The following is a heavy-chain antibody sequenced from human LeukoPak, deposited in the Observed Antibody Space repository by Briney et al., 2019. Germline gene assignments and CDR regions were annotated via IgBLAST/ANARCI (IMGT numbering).Heavy chain of an antibody. CDR3: AKHPAYVAATGFDY. Sequence: GGSLRLSCAASGFTFSSYSMTWVRQAPGKGLEWVSSISTSSIYIYYADSVKGRFTISRDNAKKLLYLQMNSLRAEDTAVYYCAKHPAYVAATGFDYWGQGTLVTVSS. J-gene: IGHJ4*02. CDR2: ISTSSIYI. CDR1: GFTFSSYS. D-gene: IGHD2-15*01. V-gene: IGHV3-21*01.